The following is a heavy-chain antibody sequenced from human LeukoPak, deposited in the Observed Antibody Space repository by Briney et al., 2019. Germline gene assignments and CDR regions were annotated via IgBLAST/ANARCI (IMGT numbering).Heavy chain of an antibody. J-gene: IGHJ4*02. D-gene: IGHD2-21*01. CDR3: ARLDCISDTCYNY. V-gene: IGHV4-59*08. CDR2: INYSGNS. CDR1: GDSISTDH. Sequence: PSETLSLTCIVSGDSISTDHWSWIRQSPGKGLEWIGYINYSGNSEYNPSLKSRVTISVDRSKNQVSLKMRSVTAADTAVCYCARLDCISDTCYNYWALGALVTVSS.